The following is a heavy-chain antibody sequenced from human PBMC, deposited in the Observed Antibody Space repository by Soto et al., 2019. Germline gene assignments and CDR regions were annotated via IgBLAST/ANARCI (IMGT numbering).Heavy chain of an antibody. Sequence: EVQLVESGGGLVKPGGSLRLSCAASGFTFSSYSMNWVRQAPGKGLEWVSSISSSSSYIYYADSVKGRFTISRDNAKNSLYLQMNSLRAEDTAVYYCARVSRVTMVLHGMDVWGQGTTVTVSS. CDR1: GFTFSSYS. CDR2: ISSSSSYI. D-gene: IGHD3-10*01. CDR3: ARVSRVTMVLHGMDV. J-gene: IGHJ6*02. V-gene: IGHV3-21*01.